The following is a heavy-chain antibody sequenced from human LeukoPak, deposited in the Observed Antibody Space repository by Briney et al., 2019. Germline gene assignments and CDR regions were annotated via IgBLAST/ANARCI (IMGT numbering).Heavy chain of an antibody. CDR3: ARDYYDSSGHPGDY. V-gene: IGHV3-74*01. CDR2: INGDGSST. Sequence: ETGGSLRLSCAASGFTFSSYWMHWVRQAPGKGLVWDSRINGDGSSTSYADSVKGRFTISRDNAKNSLYLQMNSLRAEDTAVYYCARDYYDSSGHPGDYWGQGTLVTVSS. J-gene: IGHJ4*02. CDR1: GFTFSSYW. D-gene: IGHD3-22*01.